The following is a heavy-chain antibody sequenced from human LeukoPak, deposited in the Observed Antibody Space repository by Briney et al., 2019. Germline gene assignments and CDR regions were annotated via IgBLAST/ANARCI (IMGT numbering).Heavy chain of an antibody. CDR1: GYTFSIYG. J-gene: IGHJ4*02. D-gene: IGHD3-3*01. CDR3: ARDATIFGVVSSFDC. Sequence: GASVKVSCKASGYTFSIYGISWVRQAPAQGLEWMGWISGYNGNTNYAQKVQSRVMMTTDTSTSTAYMGLRSLRSDDTAVYYCARDATIFGVVSSFDCWGQGTLVTVSS. CDR2: ISGYNGNT. V-gene: IGHV1-18*01.